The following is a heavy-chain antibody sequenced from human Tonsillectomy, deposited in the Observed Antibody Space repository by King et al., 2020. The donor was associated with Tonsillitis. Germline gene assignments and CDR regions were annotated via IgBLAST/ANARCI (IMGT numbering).Heavy chain of an antibody. CDR2: IYYTGST. Sequence: QLQESGPGLVKPSQTLSLTCIFSGGSITSGGFYWSWIRQHPGKGLEWIGYIYYTGSTYYNPSLKSRITISVDTSRNQFSLNLSSVTAADTAVYYCASATCSSTTCYRPEYFQEWGQGALVTVSS. CDR1: GGSITSGGFY. CDR3: ASATCSSTTCYRPEYFQE. J-gene: IGHJ1*01. D-gene: IGHD2-2*01. V-gene: IGHV4-31*03.